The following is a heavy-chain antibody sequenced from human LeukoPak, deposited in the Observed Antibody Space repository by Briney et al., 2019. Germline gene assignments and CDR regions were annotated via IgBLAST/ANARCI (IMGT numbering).Heavy chain of an antibody. D-gene: IGHD3-16*01. J-gene: IGHJ6*04. CDR3: ARESREVCYYCYYGMDV. Sequence: SVKVSCKASGGTFSSYAISWVRQAPGQGLEWMGGIIPIFGTANYAQKFQGRVTITADESTSTAYMELSSLRSEDTAVYYCARESREVCYYCYYGMDVWGKGTTVTVFS. CDR1: GGTFSSYA. V-gene: IGHV1-69*13. CDR2: IIPIFGTA.